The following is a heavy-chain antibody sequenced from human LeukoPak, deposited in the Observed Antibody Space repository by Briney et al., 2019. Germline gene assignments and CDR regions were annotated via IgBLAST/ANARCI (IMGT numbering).Heavy chain of an antibody. CDR2: FDPEDGET. V-gene: IGHV1-24*01. CDR3: ATGSGGGRRGPGTPFDY. CDR1: GYTLTELS. J-gene: IGHJ4*02. D-gene: IGHD1-14*01. Sequence: ASVKVSCKVSGYTLTELSMHWVRQAPGKGLEWMGGFDPEDGETIYAQKFQGRVTMTEDTSTDTAYMELSSLRSEDTAVYYCATGSGGGRRGPGTPFDYWGQGTLVTVSS.